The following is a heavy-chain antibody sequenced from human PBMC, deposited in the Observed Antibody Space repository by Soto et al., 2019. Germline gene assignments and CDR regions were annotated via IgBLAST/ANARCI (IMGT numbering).Heavy chain of an antibody. CDR2: ISGNNGET. CDR3: ARELVLRGAYGFGFAL. Sequence: ASVKVSCKASGYIFITYGISWVRQAPGQGLEWMGFISGNNGETNYAQKFQGRVTMTTDTSTSTASMELGSLRSDDTAVYYCARELVLRGAYGFGFALWGQGTMVTVSS. CDR1: GYIFITYG. V-gene: IGHV1-18*01. J-gene: IGHJ3*01. D-gene: IGHD3-10*01.